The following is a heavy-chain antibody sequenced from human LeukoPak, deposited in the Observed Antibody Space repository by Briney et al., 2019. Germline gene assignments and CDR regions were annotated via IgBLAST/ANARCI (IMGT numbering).Heavy chain of an antibody. CDR1: GGSISSGSHY. J-gene: IGHJ6*03. V-gene: IGHV4-61*02. CDR2: VYSSGST. D-gene: IGHD3-10*01. Sequence: SETLSLTCTVSGGSISSGSHYWTWIRQPAGKGLEYIGRVYSSGSTDSNPSLRSRLTMSVDTSRNQLSLKLTSVTAADTAVYHCARLGRFGALLPYYYYMDVWGKGTTVTVSS. CDR3: ARLGRFGALLPYYYYMDV.